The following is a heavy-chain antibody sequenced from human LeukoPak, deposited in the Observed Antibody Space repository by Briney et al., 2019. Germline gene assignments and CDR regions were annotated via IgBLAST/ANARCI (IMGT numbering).Heavy chain of an antibody. CDR3: ARPGSSGFYFDY. Sequence: GESLQISCKGSGSRFTNYRIGWVRQLPGKGLEWMGIIYPGDSETTYSPSFQGQVTISADTSINTAYLQWNTLKASDTAMYYCARPGSSGFYFDYWGQGTLVTVSS. J-gene: IGHJ4*02. V-gene: IGHV5-51*01. CDR2: IYPGDSET. CDR1: GSRFTNYR. D-gene: IGHD6-19*01.